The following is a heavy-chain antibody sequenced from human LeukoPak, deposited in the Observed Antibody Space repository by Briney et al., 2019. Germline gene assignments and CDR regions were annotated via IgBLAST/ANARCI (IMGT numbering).Heavy chain of an antibody. Sequence: ASVKVSCKASGYTFTGYYMHWVRQAPGQGLEWMGWINPNSGGTNYAQKFQGRVTMTRDTSISTAYVELSRLRSDDTAVYYCARAYYGSGSVYYYGMDVWGQGTTVTVSS. D-gene: IGHD3-10*01. V-gene: IGHV1-2*02. CDR1: GYTFTGYY. CDR3: ARAYYGSGSVYYYGMDV. J-gene: IGHJ6*02. CDR2: INPNSGGT.